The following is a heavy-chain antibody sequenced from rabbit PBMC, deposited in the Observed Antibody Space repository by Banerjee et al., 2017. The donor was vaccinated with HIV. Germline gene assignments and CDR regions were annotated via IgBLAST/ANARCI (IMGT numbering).Heavy chain of an antibody. D-gene: IGHD6-1*01. V-gene: IGHV1S40*01. CDR3: ARGLDNGGGYAYDL. CDR2: IYNGDGST. CDR1: GFDFSINYY. J-gene: IGHJ6*01. Sequence: QSLEESGGDLVKPGASLTLTCKASGFDFSINYYMCWVRQAPGKGPEWIACIYNGDGSTYYASWAKGRFTISKTSSTTVTLQMTSLTAADTATYFCARGLDNGGGYAYDLWGQGTLVTVS.